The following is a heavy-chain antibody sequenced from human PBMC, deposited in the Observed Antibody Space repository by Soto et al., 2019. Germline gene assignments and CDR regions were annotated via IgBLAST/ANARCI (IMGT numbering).Heavy chain of an antibody. Sequence: SETLSLTCTVSGGSVSSGSYYWSWIRQPPGKGLEWIGYIYYSGSTNYNPSLKSRVTISVDTSKNQFSLKLSSVTAADTAVYYCARVSIRATEFDYWGQGTLVTVSS. J-gene: IGHJ4*02. CDR2: IYYSGST. V-gene: IGHV4-61*01. CDR1: GGSVSSGSYY. CDR3: ARVSIRATEFDY. D-gene: IGHD1-26*01.